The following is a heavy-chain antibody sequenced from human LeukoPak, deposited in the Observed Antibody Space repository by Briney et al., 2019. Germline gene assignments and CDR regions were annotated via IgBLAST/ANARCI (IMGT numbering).Heavy chain of an antibody. D-gene: IGHD2-21*01. J-gene: IGHJ4*02. Sequence: ASVQVSCKASGYTFTGYYIHWVQQAPGQGLEWMGCLNPNSGGTNYAQKFQGRVTMTRDTSISTAYMELNRLRSDDTAVYYCARVASAVYSDYWGQGTLVTVSS. V-gene: IGHV1-2*02. CDR3: ARVASAVYSDY. CDR2: LNPNSGGT. CDR1: GYTFTGYY.